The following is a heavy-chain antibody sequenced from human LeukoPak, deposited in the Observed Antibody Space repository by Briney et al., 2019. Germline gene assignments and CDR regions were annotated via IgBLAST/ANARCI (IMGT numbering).Heavy chain of an antibody. J-gene: IGHJ5*02. CDR1: GGSISSYY. Sequence: PSETLSLTCTVSGGSISSYYWSWIRQPPGKGLEWIGYIYYSGSTNYNPSLKSRVTISVDTSKNQFSLKLSSVTAADTAVYYCARVGLVPAYCGGDCYSNWFDPWGQGTLVTVSS. D-gene: IGHD2-21*02. CDR2: IYYSGST. V-gene: IGHV4-59*01. CDR3: ARVGLVPAYCGGDCYSNWFDP.